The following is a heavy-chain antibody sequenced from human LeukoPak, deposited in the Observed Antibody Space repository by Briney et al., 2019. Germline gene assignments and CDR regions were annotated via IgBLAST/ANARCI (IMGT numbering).Heavy chain of an antibody. CDR2: INWNGGST. D-gene: IGHD5-24*01. V-gene: IGHV3-20*04. J-gene: IGHJ4*02. CDR1: GFTFDDYG. Sequence: GGSLRLSCAASGFTFDDYGMSWVRQAPGKGLEWVSGINWNGGSTGYADSVKGRFTISRDNAKNSLYLQMNSLRAEDTALYYCARDTRDGDNLPYYFDYWGQGTLVTVSS. CDR3: ARDTRDGDNLPYYFDY.